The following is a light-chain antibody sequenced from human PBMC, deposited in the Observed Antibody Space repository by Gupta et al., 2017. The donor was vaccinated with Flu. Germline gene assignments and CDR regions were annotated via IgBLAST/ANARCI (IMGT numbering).Light chain of an antibody. CDR2: DAY. Sequence: DIQMTQSPSSLSASVGDRVTITCQASQDIRNDLNWYQQKPGKAPKLLIYDAYRLETGVPSRFSGSGSGTDFTFTISSRQAEDVATYYCQHENNRLGTFGQRTNLDIK. CDR3: QHENNRLGT. V-gene: IGKV1-33*01. J-gene: IGKJ2*02. CDR1: QDIRND.